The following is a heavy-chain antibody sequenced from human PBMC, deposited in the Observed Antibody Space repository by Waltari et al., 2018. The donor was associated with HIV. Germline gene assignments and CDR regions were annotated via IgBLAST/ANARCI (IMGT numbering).Heavy chain of an antibody. J-gene: IGHJ6*02. Sequence: LVRQAPGQGLEWMGRINPNSGGTNYAQQFQGRVTMTRDTSISTAYMELSRLRSDDTAVYYCAREGARMTTMIYYYYGMDVWGQGTTVTVSS. CDR2: INPNSGGT. V-gene: IGHV1-2*06. D-gene: IGHD4-4*01. CDR3: AREGARMTTMIYYYYGMDV.